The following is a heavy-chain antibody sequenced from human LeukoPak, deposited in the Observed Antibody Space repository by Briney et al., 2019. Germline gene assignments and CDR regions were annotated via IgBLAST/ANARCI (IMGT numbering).Heavy chain of an antibody. J-gene: IGHJ3*02. D-gene: IGHD2-2*01. CDR1: GFTFSSYA. CDR2: ISYDGSNK. Sequence: GGSLRLSCAASGFTFSSYAMHWVRQAPGKGLEWVAVISYDGSNKYYADSVKGRFTISRDNSKNTLYLQMNSLRAEDTAVYYCARGRPYFSGYCSSTSCPGDAFDIWGQGTMVTVSS. CDR3: ARGRPYFSGYCSSTSCPGDAFDI. V-gene: IGHV3-30-3*01.